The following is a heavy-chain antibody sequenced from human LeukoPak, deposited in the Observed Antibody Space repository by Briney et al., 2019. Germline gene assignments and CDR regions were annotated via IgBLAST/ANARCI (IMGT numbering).Heavy chain of an antibody. V-gene: IGHV4-34*01. J-gene: IGHJ4*02. CDR2: INHSGST. CDR1: GGSFSGYY. D-gene: IGHD4/OR15-4a*01. CDR3: ASQRRLTYYFDY. Sequence: SETLSLTCAVYGGSFSGYYWSWIRQPPGKGLEWIGEINHSGSTNYNPSLKSRVTISVDTSKNQFSLKLSSVTAADTAVYYCASQRRLTYYFDYWGQGTLVTVSS.